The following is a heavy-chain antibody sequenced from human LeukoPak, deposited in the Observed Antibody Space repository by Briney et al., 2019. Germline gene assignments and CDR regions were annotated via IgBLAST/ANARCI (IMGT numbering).Heavy chain of an antibody. CDR2: IRYDGSNK. V-gene: IGHV3-30*02. Sequence: GGSLRLSCAASGFTFSSYGMHWVRQAPGKGLEWVAFIRYDGSNKYYADSVKGRFTISRDNSKNTLYLQMNSLRAEDTAVYYCAKPYYYDSSGAFDYWGQGTLVTVSS. CDR3: AKPYYYDSSGAFDY. CDR1: GFTFSSYG. J-gene: IGHJ4*02. D-gene: IGHD3-22*01.